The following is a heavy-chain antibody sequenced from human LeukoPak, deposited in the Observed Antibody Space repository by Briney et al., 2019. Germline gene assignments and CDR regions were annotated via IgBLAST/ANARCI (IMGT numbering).Heavy chain of an antibody. V-gene: IGHV4-34*01. J-gene: IGHJ3*02. CDR1: GGSFSGYY. CDR2: IYYSGST. Sequence: SETLSLTCAVYGGSFSGYYWSWIRQPPGKGLEWIGSIYYSGSTYYNPSLKSRVTISVDTSKNQFSLKLSSVTAADTAVYYCARVSRLLGYCSGGSCPLAFDIWGQGTMVTVSS. CDR3: ARVSRLLGYCSGGSCPLAFDI. D-gene: IGHD2-15*01.